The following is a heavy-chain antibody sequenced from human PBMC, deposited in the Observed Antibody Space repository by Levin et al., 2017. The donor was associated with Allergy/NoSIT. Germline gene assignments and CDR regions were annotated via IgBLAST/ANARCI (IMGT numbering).Heavy chain of an antibody. Sequence: GGSLRLSCAASGFTFSDHFMEWVRQAPGQGLEWVGRIRKKPNSYSTTYAASVKGRFIISRDDSKNSVYLQMNSLKNEDTAVYYCARVLDYYDSSGYSVDAFDIWGQGTMVTVSS. CDR1: GFTFSDHF. V-gene: IGHV3-72*01. D-gene: IGHD3-22*01. CDR2: IRKKPNSYST. CDR3: ARVLDYYDSSGYSVDAFDI. J-gene: IGHJ3*02.